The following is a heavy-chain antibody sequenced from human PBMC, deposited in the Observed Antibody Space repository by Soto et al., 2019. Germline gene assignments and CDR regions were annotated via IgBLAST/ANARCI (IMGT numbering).Heavy chain of an antibody. J-gene: IGHJ4*02. CDR3: ALGYCSGGSCYLSHSFFDY. Sequence: SETLSLTCAVYGGSFSGYYWSWIRQPPGKGLEWIGEINHSGSTNYNPSLKSRVTISVDTSKNQFSLKLSSVTAADTAVYYCALGYCSGGSCYLSHSFFDYWGQGTLVTVSS. V-gene: IGHV4-34*01. CDR2: INHSGST. CDR1: GGSFSGYY. D-gene: IGHD2-15*01.